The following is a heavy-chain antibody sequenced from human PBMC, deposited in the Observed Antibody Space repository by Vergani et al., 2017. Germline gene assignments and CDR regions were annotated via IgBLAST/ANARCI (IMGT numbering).Heavy chain of an antibody. CDR1: GYTFTGYY. Sequence: QVQLVQSGAEVKKPGASVKVSCKASGYTFTGYYLHWVRQAPGQGLEWMGWINPNSGGTNYAQKFQGRVTMTRDTSISTANMERSRLRSDDSAVYYCARDEINDYQLLSTSLMSDTSNWYDPWGQGTLVTVSS. J-gene: IGHJ5*02. CDR2: INPNSGGT. V-gene: IGHV1-2*02. D-gene: IGHD2-2*01. CDR3: ARDEINDYQLLSTSLMSDTSNWYDP.